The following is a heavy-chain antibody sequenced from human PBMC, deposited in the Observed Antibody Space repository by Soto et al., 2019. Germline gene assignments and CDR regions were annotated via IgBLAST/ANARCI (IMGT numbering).Heavy chain of an antibody. J-gene: IGHJ4*02. CDR3: TKSITGTTSFDY. CDR2: SRDKGNSYST. Sequence: EVQLGESGGGLVQHGGPLRLSCAGSGFIFSDYYIDWVRQAPGKGLEWVGRSRDKGNSYSTDYAASVKGRFTVSRDASQNSLYLQMNSLKTEDTALYYCTKSITGTTSFDYCGQGTLVTVSS. V-gene: IGHV3-72*01. CDR1: GFIFSDYY. D-gene: IGHD1-7*01.